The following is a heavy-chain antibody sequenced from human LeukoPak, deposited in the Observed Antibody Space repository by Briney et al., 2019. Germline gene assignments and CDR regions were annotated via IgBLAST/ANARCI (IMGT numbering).Heavy chain of an antibody. CDR3: ARDVGEYCSSTDCYASDH. V-gene: IGHV1-18*01. CDR1: GYTFTNYA. D-gene: IGHD2-2*01. J-gene: IGHJ4*02. CDR2: ISAYNGNT. Sequence: ASAKVSCKASGYTFTNYAMNWVRQAPGQGLEWMGWISAYNGNTNYAQKLQGRVTMTTDTSTSTAYMELRSLRSDDTAVYYCARDVGEYCSSTDCYASDHWGQGTLVTVSS.